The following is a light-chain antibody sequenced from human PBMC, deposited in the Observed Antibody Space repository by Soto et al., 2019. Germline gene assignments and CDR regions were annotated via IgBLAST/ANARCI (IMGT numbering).Light chain of an antibody. V-gene: IGKV3-20*01. CDR3: HQFGYSPRT. CDR1: QTVNSDY. Sequence: EIVWTQSPGTLSLSPGETATLSCRASQTVNSDYLAWFQQRPGQAPRLLIFATSRRATDIPDRFSGSGSGTDFTLAIRRLEPEDFAVYYCHQFGYSPRTFGQGTKVDI. CDR2: ATS. J-gene: IGKJ1*01.